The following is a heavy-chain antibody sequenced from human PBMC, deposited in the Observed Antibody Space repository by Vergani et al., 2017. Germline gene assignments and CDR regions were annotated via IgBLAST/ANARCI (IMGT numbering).Heavy chain of an antibody. CDR1: GFTLSNHD. V-gene: IGHV3-30*02. J-gene: IGHJ4*02. CDR3: AKHFRGWGIDY. Sequence: QVQLVESGGGVVQRGGSLRLSCVTSGFTLSNHDMQWIRQGPGKGLEFVAFIQFDGSNQYYADSVKGRFTLSRDFSKNTLYLQMNSLRTDDTATYYCAKHFRGWGIDYWGQGTQVIVSS. D-gene: IGHD3-16*01. CDR2: IQFDGSNQ.